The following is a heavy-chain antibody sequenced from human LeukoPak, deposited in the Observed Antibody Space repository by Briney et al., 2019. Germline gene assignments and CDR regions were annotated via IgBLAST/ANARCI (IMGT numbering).Heavy chain of an antibody. CDR2: INPNSGGT. CDR3: AREGPAYSSGWYPEWFDP. CDR1: GYTFTNYG. D-gene: IGHD6-19*01. Sequence: GASVKVSCKASGYTFTNYGISWVRQAPGQGLEWMGWINPNSGGTNYAQKFQGRVTMTRDTSISTAYMELSRLRSDDTAVYYCAREGPAYSSGWYPEWFDPWGQGTLVTVSS. V-gene: IGHV1-2*02. J-gene: IGHJ5*02.